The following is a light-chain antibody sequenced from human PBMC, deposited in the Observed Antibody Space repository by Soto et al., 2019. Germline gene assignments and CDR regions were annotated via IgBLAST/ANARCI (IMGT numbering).Light chain of an antibody. CDR3: QQYYSYPLT. CDR1: QTVSSK. CDR2: DTS. Sequence: ESVLTQSPATLTSSPGERATLSCRASQTVSSKLAWYQHKPGQAPRLLIYDTSNRATGIPARFSGSGSGTEFTLTISSLQSEDFATYYCQQYYSYPLTFGQGTKVDI. V-gene: IGKV3D-15*01. J-gene: IGKJ1*01.